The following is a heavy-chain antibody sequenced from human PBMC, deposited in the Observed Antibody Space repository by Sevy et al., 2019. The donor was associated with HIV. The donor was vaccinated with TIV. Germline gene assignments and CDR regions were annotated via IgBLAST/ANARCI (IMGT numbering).Heavy chain of an antibody. D-gene: IGHD6-13*01. V-gene: IGHV4-59*01. Sequence: SETLSLSCTVSGGSISSYYWSWIRQPPGEGLEWIGYIYYSGSTNYNPSLKSRVTISVDTSKNQFSLKLSSVTAADTAVYYCARVGAAAGFFYYFDYWGQGTLVTVSS. CDR2: IYYSGST. J-gene: IGHJ4*02. CDR1: GGSISSYY. CDR3: ARVGAAAGFFYYFDY.